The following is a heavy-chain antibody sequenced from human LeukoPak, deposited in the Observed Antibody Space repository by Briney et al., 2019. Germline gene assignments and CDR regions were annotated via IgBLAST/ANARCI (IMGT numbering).Heavy chain of an antibody. Sequence: GESLQISCKGSGYSFTSYWIGWVRQVPGKGLEWMGIIYPGDSDTRYSPSFQGQVAISADKSISTAYLQWSSLKASDTAMYYRARPLQDGDYEVDYWGQGTLVTVSS. CDR3: ARPLQDGDYEVDY. V-gene: IGHV5-51*01. J-gene: IGHJ4*02. D-gene: IGHD4-17*01. CDR1: GYSFTSYW. CDR2: IYPGDSDT.